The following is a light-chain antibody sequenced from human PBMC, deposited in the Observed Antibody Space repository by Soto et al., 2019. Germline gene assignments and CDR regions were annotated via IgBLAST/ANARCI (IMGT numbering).Light chain of an antibody. CDR2: SAS. CDR1: QNLGTLY. Sequence: EIVLTQSPGTLSLSPGERGTLSCRASQNLGTLYLAWFQQKSGQAPRLLIYSASRRATGIPDRFTGSGSGTDFTLTISRLEPEDFAVYYCQHYGSSPTFGQGTKVDIK. CDR3: QHYGSSPT. V-gene: IGKV3-20*01. J-gene: IGKJ1*01.